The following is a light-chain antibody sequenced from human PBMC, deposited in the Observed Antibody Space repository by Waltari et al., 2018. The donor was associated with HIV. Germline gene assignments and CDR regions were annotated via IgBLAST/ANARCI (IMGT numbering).Light chain of an antibody. CDR3: MQALQTPIFA. V-gene: IGKV2-28*01. Sequence: DIVMTQSPLSLPVTPGEPASISCRSSQSLLHSNGYNYLDWYLQKPGQSPQLLIYLGSHRASVVPDRFSGSGSGTDFTLKISRVEADDVGVYYCMQALQTPIFAFGPGTKVDIK. CDR1: QSLLHSNGYNY. J-gene: IGKJ3*01. CDR2: LGS.